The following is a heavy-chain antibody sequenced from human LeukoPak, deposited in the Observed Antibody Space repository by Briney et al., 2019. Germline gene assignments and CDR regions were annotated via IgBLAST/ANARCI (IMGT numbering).Heavy chain of an antibody. CDR3: ARRRTDYSNGSSNSYYFDY. J-gene: IGHJ4*02. Sequence: ASETLSLTCTVSGGSISSSSYYWGWIRQPPGKGLEWIGSIYYSGSTYYNPSLKSRVTISVDTSKNQFSLKLSSVIAADTAVYYCARRRTDYSNGSSNSYYFDYWGQGTLVTVSS. CDR1: GGSISSSSYY. V-gene: IGHV4-39*01. D-gene: IGHD4-11*01. CDR2: IYYSGST.